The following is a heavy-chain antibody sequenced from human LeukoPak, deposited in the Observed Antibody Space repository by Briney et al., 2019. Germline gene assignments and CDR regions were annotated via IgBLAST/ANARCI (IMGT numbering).Heavy chain of an antibody. Sequence: ASVTVSCKASGYTFTGYYMHWVRQAPGQGLEWMGWINPNSGGTNYAQKFQGRVTMTRDTPISTAYMELSRLRSDDTAVYYCARVEFDSSSWYLPNWGQGTLVTVSS. J-gene: IGHJ4*02. CDR3: ARVEFDSSSWYLPN. V-gene: IGHV1-2*02. D-gene: IGHD6-13*01. CDR2: INPNSGGT. CDR1: GYTFTGYY.